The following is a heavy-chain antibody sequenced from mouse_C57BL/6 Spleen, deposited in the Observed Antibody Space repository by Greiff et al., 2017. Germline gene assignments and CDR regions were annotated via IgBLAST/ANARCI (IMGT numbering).Heavy chain of an antibody. CDR3: VRYGYDGRYYYAMDY. CDR2: IRSKSNNYAT. CDR1: GFSFNTYA. V-gene: IGHV10-1*01. Sequence: EVHLVESGGGLVQPRGSLKLSCAASGFSFNTYAMNWVRQAPGKGLEWVARIRSKSNNYATYYADSVKDRFTISRDDSESMLYLQMNNLKTEDTAMYYCVRYGYDGRYYYAMDYWGQGTSVTVSS. J-gene: IGHJ4*01. D-gene: IGHD2-14*01.